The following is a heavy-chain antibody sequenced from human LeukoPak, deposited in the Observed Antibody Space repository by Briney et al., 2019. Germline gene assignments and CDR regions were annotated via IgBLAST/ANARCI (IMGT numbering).Heavy chain of an antibody. CDR3: ARATLPGGNVDY. CDR2: IYYSGST. D-gene: IGHD4-23*01. V-gene: IGHV4-4*02. Sequence: PSETLSLTCAVSGGSISSSNWWSWVRQPPGKGLEWIGYIYYSGSTNYNPSLKSRVTISVDTSKNQFSLKLSSVTAADTAVYYCARATLPGGNVDYWGQGTLVTVSS. J-gene: IGHJ4*02. CDR1: GGSISSSNW.